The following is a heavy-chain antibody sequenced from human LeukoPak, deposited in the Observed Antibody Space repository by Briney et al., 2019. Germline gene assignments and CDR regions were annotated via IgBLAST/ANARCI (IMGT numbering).Heavy chain of an antibody. CDR3: ARDYDPFDP. V-gene: IGHV4-59*12. Sequence: SETLSLTCTVSGGSISSYYWSRIRQPPGKGLEWIGYIYYSGSTNYNPSLKSRVTISVDTSKNQFSLKLSSVTAADTAVYYCARDYDPFDPWGQGTLVTVSS. CDR1: GGSISSYY. J-gene: IGHJ5*02. CDR2: IYYSGST. D-gene: IGHD3-3*01.